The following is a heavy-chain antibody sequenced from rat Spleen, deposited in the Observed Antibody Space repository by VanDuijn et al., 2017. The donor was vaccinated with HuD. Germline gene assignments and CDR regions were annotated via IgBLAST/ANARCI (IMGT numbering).Heavy chain of an antibody. Sequence: QVQLRESGPGLVQPSQTLSLTCTVSGFSLSNYHVHWVRRPPGKGLEWMGRIQNGGDTDYNSVLKARLSISRDTSKSQVFLKMNRLQIEDTAMYFCARAVGAFYVMDAWGQGAAVTVSS. V-gene: IGHV2-27*01. D-gene: IGHD1-11*01. J-gene: IGHJ4*01. CDR1: GFSLSNYH. CDR2: IQNGGDT. CDR3: ARAVGAFYVMDA.